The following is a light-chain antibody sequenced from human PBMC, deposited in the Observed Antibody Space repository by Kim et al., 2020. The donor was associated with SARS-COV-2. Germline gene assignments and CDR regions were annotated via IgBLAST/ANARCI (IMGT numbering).Light chain of an antibody. Sequence: SVLTQPPSVSAAPGQKVIISCSGSNSNIGINFVSWYQQFPGTAPTLLIYDNDQRPSGIPDRFSGSKSGTSTTLGVTGLQTGDEADYFCGTWDNSLGAVVFGGGTKVTVL. CDR1: NSNIGINF. V-gene: IGLV1-51*01. CDR3: GTWDNSLGAVV. J-gene: IGLJ2*01. CDR2: DND.